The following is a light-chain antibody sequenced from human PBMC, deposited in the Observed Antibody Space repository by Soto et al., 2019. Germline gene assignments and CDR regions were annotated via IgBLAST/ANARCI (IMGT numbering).Light chain of an antibody. CDR2: AAS. CDR3: QQLNSYPWT. Sequence: SQLTQSPSSLSASVGDRVTITCRASQDISSYLDWYQQEPGKAPKLLIYAASTLQSGVPSRFSGSGSGTDFTLTISTLQPEDFATYYCQQLNSYPWTFGQGTKVEIK. V-gene: IGKV1-9*01. J-gene: IGKJ1*01. CDR1: QDISSY.